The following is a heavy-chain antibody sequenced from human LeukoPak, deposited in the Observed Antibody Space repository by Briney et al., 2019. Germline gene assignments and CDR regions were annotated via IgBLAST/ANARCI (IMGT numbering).Heavy chain of an antibody. CDR2: IIPILGIA. CDR3: ARDIEDGSGYFNWFDP. J-gene: IGHJ5*02. V-gene: IGHV1-69*04. CDR1: GGTFSSYT. Sequence: ASVKVSCKASGGTFSSYTISWVRQAPGQGLEWMGRIIPILGIADYAQKFQGRDTITADKSTSTAYMELSSLRSEDTAVYYCARDIEDGSGYFNWFDPWGQGTLVTVSS. D-gene: IGHD3-10*01.